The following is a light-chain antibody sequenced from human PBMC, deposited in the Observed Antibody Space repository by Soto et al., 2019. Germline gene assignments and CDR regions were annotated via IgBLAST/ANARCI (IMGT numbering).Light chain of an antibody. Sequence: EIVLTQSPATLSLSPGERATLSCRASQSVSNYLAWYQQKPGQAPRLLIYGASNGATGIPARFSGSGSGTDFTLTISRLEPEDFAVYYCQQYGSSGTFGQGTKVEI. CDR1: QSVSNY. CDR3: QQYGSSGT. V-gene: IGKV3-20*01. J-gene: IGKJ1*01. CDR2: GAS.